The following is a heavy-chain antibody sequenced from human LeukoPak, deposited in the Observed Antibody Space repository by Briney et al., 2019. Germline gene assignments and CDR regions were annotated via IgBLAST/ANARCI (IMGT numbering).Heavy chain of an antibody. J-gene: IGHJ5*02. CDR2: INESGGTT. V-gene: IGHV3-23*01. CDR3: AKADSTSLNWSDP. Sequence: GGSLRLSCVASGFTFSSYAMAWVRQAPGKGLEWVSVINESGGTTYYAAFVKGRFTISRDSSKNTLYLQLSSLRAEDTALYYCAKADSTSLNWSDPWGQGTLVTVSS. CDR1: GFTFSSYA. D-gene: IGHD3-16*02.